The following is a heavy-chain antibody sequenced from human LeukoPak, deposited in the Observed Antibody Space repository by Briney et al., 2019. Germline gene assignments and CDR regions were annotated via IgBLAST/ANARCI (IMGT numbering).Heavy chain of an antibody. CDR2: LNSDGSTT. J-gene: IGHJ3*01. CDR3: AKGIYYYDSSGYNAFDL. Sequence: GGSLRLSCAASGFTFGAYWMHWVRRVPGKGLVWVSRLNSDGSTTNYADSVKGRFTISRDNTKNTLYLQMNSLRAEDTAVYYCAKGIYYYDSSGYNAFDLWGQGTMVTVSS. D-gene: IGHD3-22*01. CDR1: GFTFGAYW. V-gene: IGHV3-74*01.